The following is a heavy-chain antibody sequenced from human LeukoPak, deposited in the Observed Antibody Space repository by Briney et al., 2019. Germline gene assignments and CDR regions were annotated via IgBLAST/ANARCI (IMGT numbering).Heavy chain of an antibody. D-gene: IGHD2-15*01. CDR1: GGSISSYY. Sequence: SETLSLTCTVSGGSISSYYWSWIRQPPGKGLEWIGYIYYSGSTNYNPSLKSRVTISVDTSKNQFSLKLSSVTAADTAVYYCARAGGDCSGGSCYLHWYFDLWGRGTLVTVSS. J-gene: IGHJ2*01. V-gene: IGHV4-59*01. CDR2: IYYSGST. CDR3: ARAGGDCSGGSCYLHWYFDL.